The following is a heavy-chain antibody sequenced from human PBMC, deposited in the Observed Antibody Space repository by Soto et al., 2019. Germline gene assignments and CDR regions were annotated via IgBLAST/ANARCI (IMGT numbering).Heavy chain of an antibody. J-gene: IGHJ4*02. CDR1: GGSIRSNIYY. Sequence: QLQLQESGPGLVKPSETLSLTCSVSGGSIRSNIYYCGWIRQPPGKGLEWIATVHYSGSTYYTPSLKNRLTISADTSNNQFSQRLNSVTAADPAVYYCARQHYYDSSGYYTWNWGQGTLVTVSS. CDR2: VHYSGST. CDR3: ARQHYYDSSGYYTWN. D-gene: IGHD3-22*01. V-gene: IGHV4-39*01.